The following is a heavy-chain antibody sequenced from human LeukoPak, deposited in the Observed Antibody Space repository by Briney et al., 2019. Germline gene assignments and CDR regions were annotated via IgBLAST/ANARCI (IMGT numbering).Heavy chain of an antibody. J-gene: IGHJ4*02. V-gene: IGHV3-53*01. CDR2: IYSGGST. Sequence: GGSLRLSCAASGFTFDDYAMHWVRQAPGKGLEWVSVIYSGGSTYYADSVKGRFTISRDNSKNTLYLQMNSLRAEDTAVYYCARCITIFGPCDYWGQGTLVTVSS. CDR1: GFTFDDYA. D-gene: IGHD3-3*01. CDR3: ARCITIFGPCDY.